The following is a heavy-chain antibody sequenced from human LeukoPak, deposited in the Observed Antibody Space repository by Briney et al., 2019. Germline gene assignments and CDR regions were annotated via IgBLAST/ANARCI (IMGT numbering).Heavy chain of an antibody. CDR1: GYTFTGYY. J-gene: IGHJ3*02. Sequence: ASVKVSCKASGYTFTGYYMHWVRQAPGQGLEWMGWINPNSGGTNYAQKLQGWVTMTRATSISTAYMELSRLRSEDTAVYYCARDADDYGDYVNAFDTWGQGTMVTVSS. D-gene: IGHD4-17*01. CDR2: INPNSGGT. V-gene: IGHV1-2*04. CDR3: ARDADDYGDYVNAFDT.